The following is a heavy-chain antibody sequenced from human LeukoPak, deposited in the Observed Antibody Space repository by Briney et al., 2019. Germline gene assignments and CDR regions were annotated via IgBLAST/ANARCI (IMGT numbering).Heavy chain of an antibody. Sequence: PGGSLRLSCAVSGLTFSNHAMTWVRQAPGKALEWVSGITGSGANTYYAESVKGRFTISRDNSKNTLYLQMNSLRAEDTAVYYCAKGDRTAAAGTVDYWGQGTLVTVSS. CDR1: GLTFSNHA. V-gene: IGHV3-23*01. D-gene: IGHD6-13*01. J-gene: IGHJ4*02. CDR3: AKGDRTAAAGTVDY. CDR2: ITGSGANT.